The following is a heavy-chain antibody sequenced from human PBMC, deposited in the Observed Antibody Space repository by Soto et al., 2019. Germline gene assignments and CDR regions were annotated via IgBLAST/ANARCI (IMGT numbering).Heavy chain of an antibody. CDR1: GFTFSSYA. J-gene: IGHJ4*02. Sequence: GGSLRLSCAASGFTFSSYAMSWVRQAPGKGLEWVSAISGSGGSTYYADSVKGRFTISRDNSKNTLYLQMNSLRADYTAVYYCAKDRAMIVVVITTPLDYWGQGTLVTVSS. CDR3: AKDRAMIVVVITTPLDY. CDR2: ISGSGGST. V-gene: IGHV3-23*01. D-gene: IGHD3-22*01.